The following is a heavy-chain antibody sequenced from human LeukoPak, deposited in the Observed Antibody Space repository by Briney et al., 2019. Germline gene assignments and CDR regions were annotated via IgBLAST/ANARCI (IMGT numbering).Heavy chain of an antibody. Sequence: ASVKVSCEASGGTFSSYAISWVRQAPGQGLEWMGGIIPIFGTANYAQKFQGRVTITADESTSTAYMELSSLRSEDTAVYYCASEGRRTYYDFWSGYAANWFDPWGQGTLVTVSP. V-gene: IGHV1-69*13. CDR1: GGTFSSYA. D-gene: IGHD3-3*01. J-gene: IGHJ5*02. CDR3: ASEGRRTYYDFWSGYAANWFDP. CDR2: IIPIFGTA.